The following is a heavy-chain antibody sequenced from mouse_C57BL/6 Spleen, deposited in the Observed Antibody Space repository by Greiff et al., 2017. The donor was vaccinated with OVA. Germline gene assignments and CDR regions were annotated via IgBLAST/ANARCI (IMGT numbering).Heavy chain of an antibody. Sequence: QVQLQQPGAELVKPGASVKMSCKASGYTFTSYWITWVKQRPGQGLEWIGDIYPGSGSTNYNEKFKSKATLTVDTSSSTAYMQLSSLTSEDSAVYYGARGRDGSSYGYFDVWGTGTTVTVSS. CDR2: IYPGSGST. CDR3: ARGRDGSSYGYFDV. V-gene: IGHV1-55*01. D-gene: IGHD1-1*01. CDR1: GYTFTSYW. J-gene: IGHJ1*03.